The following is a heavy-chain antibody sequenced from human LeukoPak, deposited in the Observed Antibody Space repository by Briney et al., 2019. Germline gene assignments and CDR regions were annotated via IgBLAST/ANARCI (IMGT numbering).Heavy chain of an antibody. CDR1: GFTFTSYA. Sequence: PGTSLRLSCAASGFTFTSYALHWVRQAPGKGLHWVSDISNDGTDKSYADSVRGRFTISRDNSKNTLYLQMNSLRADDTAIYYCARGTFYYGDTDNTRAFGQPFDSWGQGTLVTVSS. D-gene: IGHD3-10*01. V-gene: IGHV3-30*04. CDR3: ARGTFYYGDTDNTRAFGQPFDS. J-gene: IGHJ4*02. CDR2: ISNDGTDK.